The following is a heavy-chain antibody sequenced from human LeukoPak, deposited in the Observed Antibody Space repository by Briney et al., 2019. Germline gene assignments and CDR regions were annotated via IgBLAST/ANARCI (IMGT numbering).Heavy chain of an antibody. CDR3: ARDGVTIFGVVIIPGYYYYGMDV. V-gene: IGHV1-69*13. CDR2: IIPIFGTA. D-gene: IGHD3-3*01. J-gene: IGHJ6*02. Sequence: GASVKVSCKASGGTFSSYAISWVRQAPGQGLEWMGGIIPIFGTANYAQKFQGRVTITADESTSTAYMELSSLRSEDTAVYYCARDGVTIFGVVIIPGYYYYGMDVWGQGTTVTVSS. CDR1: GGTFSSYA.